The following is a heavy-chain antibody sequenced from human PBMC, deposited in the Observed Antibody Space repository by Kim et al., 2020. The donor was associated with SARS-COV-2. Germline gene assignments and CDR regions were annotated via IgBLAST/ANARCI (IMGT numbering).Heavy chain of an antibody. J-gene: IGHJ2*01. CDR3: ARGRIAARGYWYFDL. D-gene: IGHD6-6*01. V-gene: IGHV4-34*01. Sequence: PSLKSRVTISVDTSKNQFSLKLSSVTAADTAVYYCARGRIAARGYWYFDLWGRGTLVTVSS.